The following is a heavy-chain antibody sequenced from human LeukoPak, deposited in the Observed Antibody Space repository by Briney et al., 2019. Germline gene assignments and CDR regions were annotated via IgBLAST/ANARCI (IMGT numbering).Heavy chain of an antibody. CDR1: GGSFSGYY. CDR2: INHSGST. Sequence: KTSETLSLTCAVYGGSFSGYYWSWIRQPPGKGLEWIGEINHSGSTNYNPSLKSRVTMSVDTSKNQFSLKLSSVTAADTAVYYCASRGTHYYFDYWGQGTLVTVSS. D-gene: IGHD3-10*01. CDR3: ASRGTHYYFDY. V-gene: IGHV4-34*01. J-gene: IGHJ4*02.